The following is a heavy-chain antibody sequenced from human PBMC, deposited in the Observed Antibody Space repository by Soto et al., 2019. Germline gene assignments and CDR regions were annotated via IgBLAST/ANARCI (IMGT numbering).Heavy chain of an antibody. V-gene: IGHV3-21*01. CDR3: ATISGTTRWDDY. CDR2: IDSSSSYI. D-gene: IGHD1-20*01. CDR1: GFTFSSCS. J-gene: IGHJ4*02. Sequence: GGSLRLSCAASGFTFSSCSMNWVRQAPGKGLEWVSSIDSSSSYIHYADSVKGRFTISRDNAKNSLYLQMNSLRAEDTAVYYCATISGTTRWDDYWGQGTLVTVSS.